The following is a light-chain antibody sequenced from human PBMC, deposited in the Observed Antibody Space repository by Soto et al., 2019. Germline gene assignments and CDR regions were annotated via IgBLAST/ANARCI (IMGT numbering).Light chain of an antibody. CDR2: AVT. CDR1: SSDVCGYNY. V-gene: IGLV2-14*01. CDR3: SSYTSSSTL. Sequence: QSVLTQPASVSGSPGQSITISCTGTSSDVCGYNYVSWYQQHPGKAPKLMIYAVTDRPSGVSSRFSGSKSGNTASLTISGLQAEDEADYYCSSYTSSSTLFGTGTKVTVL. J-gene: IGLJ1*01.